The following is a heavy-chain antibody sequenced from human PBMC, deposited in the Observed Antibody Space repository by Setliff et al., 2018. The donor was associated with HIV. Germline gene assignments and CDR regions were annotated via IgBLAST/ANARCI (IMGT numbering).Heavy chain of an antibody. J-gene: IGHJ3*01. CDR1: GFSFRSYA. CDR2: ITGSGGTI. CDR3: AKDPNGDYVGAFDS. Sequence: GGSLRLSCVASGFSFRSYAMTWVRQAPGKGLEWVSVITGSGGTIYQTDSVRGRFTVSRDNSKNTLYLQMNNLRVEDTAVYYCAKDPNGDYVGAFDSWGPGTMVTVSS. V-gene: IGHV3-23*01. D-gene: IGHD4-17*01.